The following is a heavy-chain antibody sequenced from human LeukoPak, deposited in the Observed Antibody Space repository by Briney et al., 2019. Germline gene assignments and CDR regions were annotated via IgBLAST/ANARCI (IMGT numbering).Heavy chain of an antibody. D-gene: IGHD3-16*01. J-gene: IGHJ4*02. CDR2: ISGSGGST. CDR1: GFTFSSYA. CDR3: AKVVSEGGTPFDY. V-gene: IGHV3-23*01. Sequence: TGGSLRLSCAASGFTFSSYAMSWVRQAPGKGLEWVSAISGSGGSTYYADSVKGRFTISRDNSKNTLYLQMNSLRAEDTAVYYCAKVVSEGGTPFDYWGQGTLVTVSS.